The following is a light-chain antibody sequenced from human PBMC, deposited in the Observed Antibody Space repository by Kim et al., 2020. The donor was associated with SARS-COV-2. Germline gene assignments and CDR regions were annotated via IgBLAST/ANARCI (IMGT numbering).Light chain of an antibody. Sequence: LSPWERATLFCRASQSIGACVAWYQQKPGQAPRLLIYDASIRATDIPARFSGRGSGTDFTLIISSLEPEDSAVYYCQQRSYWPLTFGGGTKVDIK. CDR2: DAS. CDR1: QSIGAC. J-gene: IGKJ4*01. CDR3: QQRSYWPLT. V-gene: IGKV3-11*01.